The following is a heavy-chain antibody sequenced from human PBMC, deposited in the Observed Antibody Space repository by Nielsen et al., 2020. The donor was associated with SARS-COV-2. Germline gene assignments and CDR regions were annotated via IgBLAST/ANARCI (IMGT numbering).Heavy chain of an antibody. Sequence: GSLRLSCAASGFTFDDYALSWVRQVPGKGLEWVSRITWNGDSTGYADSVKGRFTISRDNAMNSLFLQMNSLRAEDTAIYYCARDRDVDYFDSWGQGTLVTVSS. CDR3: ARDRDVDYFDS. V-gene: IGHV3-20*04. J-gene: IGHJ4*02. CDR1: GFTFDDYA. CDR2: ITWNGDST.